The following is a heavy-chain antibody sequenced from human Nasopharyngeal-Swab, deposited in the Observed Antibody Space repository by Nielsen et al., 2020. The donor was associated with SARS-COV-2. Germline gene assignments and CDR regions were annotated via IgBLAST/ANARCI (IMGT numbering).Heavy chain of an antibody. J-gene: IGHJ6*03. CDR1: GFTFSSYW. Sequence: GGSLRLSCAASGFTFSSYWMSWVRQAPGKGLEWVANIKQDGSEKYYVDSVKGRFTISRDNAKNSLYLQMNSLRVEDTAVYYCARYSYGYHYYYYMDVWGKGTTVTVSS. CDR3: ARYSYGYHYYYYMDV. CDR2: IKQDGSEK. D-gene: IGHD5-18*01. V-gene: IGHV3-7*01.